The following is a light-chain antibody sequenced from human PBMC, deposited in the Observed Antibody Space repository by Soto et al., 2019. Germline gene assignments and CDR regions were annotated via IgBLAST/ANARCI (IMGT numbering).Light chain of an antibody. J-gene: IGKJ1*01. Sequence: EIVLTQSPGTLSLSPGVSATLSCRASQSVSSNSLAWYRRNPGQPPSLLIYGTSTRATGIPRRFSGSGSGTDFTLTITRLEPEDFAVYYCQQYGGSPPTFGQGTKVEVK. V-gene: IGKV3-20*01. CDR2: GTS. CDR1: QSVSSNS. CDR3: QQYGGSPPT.